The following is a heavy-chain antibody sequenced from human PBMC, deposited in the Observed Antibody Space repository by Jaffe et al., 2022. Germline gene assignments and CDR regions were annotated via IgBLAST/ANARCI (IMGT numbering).Heavy chain of an antibody. D-gene: IGHD2-15*01. CDR3: AKDSVVVVAATWTDYYYMDV. CDR2: ISGSGGST. V-gene: IGHV3-23*01. Sequence: EVQLLESGGGLVQPGGSLRLSCAASGFTFSSYAMSWVRQAPGKGLEWVSAISGSGGSTYYADSVKGRFTISRDNSKNTLYLQMNSLRAEDTAVYYCAKDSVVVVAATWTDYYYMDVWGKGTTVTVSS. J-gene: IGHJ6*03. CDR1: GFTFSSYA.